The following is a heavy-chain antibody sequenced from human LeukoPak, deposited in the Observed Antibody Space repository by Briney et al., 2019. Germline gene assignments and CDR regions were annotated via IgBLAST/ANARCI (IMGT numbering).Heavy chain of an antibody. CDR2: ISGGSRII. CDR3: ARWAHPRHFDY. CDR1: GFTFSTYS. V-gene: IGHV3-48*01. J-gene: IGHJ4*02. D-gene: IGHD1-26*01. Sequence: GGSLRLSCAASGFTFSTYSLNWVRQAPGKGLEWVAQISGGSRIIYYADSVKGRFTISRANAKNSLYLQMYGMRAQTTAVYSCARWAHPRHFDYWGQGILVTVSS.